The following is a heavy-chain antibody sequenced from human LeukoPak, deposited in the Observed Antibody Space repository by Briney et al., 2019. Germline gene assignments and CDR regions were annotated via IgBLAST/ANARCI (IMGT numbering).Heavy chain of an antibody. Sequence: SQTLSLTCVISGDSVSSSTATWNWIRQSPSRGLEWLGRTYYQSKWYNDYAVSVKSRITIKPDTSKNQFSLQLNSVSPDDTALHYCARDAAPYCDSDCYVLDIWGQGTMVTVS. J-gene: IGHJ3*02. D-gene: IGHD2-21*01. CDR1: GDSVSSSTAT. V-gene: IGHV6-1*01. CDR2: TYYQSKWYN. CDR3: ARDAAPYCDSDCYVLDI.